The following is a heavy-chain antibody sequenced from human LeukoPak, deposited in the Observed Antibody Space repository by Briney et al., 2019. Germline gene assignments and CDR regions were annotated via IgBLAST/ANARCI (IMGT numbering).Heavy chain of an antibody. V-gene: IGHV4-30-2*01. CDR3: ARVVAAGSWFDP. D-gene: IGHD6-13*01. CDR1: GGSISSGGYS. Sequence: PSQTLSLTCAVSGGSISSGGYSWSWLRQPPGTGLEWIGYIYHSGSTYYNPSLKSRVTILVDRSKNQFSLKLSSVTAADTAVYYCARVVAAGSWFDPWGQGTLVTVSS. CDR2: IYHSGST. J-gene: IGHJ5*02.